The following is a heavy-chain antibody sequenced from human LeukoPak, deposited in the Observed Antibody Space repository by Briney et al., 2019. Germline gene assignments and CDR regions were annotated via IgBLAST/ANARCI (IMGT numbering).Heavy chain of an antibody. D-gene: IGHD3-3*01. CDR3: ARGDFCSKSNCYLRPMDV. V-gene: IGHV4-59*01. CDR2: IYYSGST. J-gene: IGHJ6*03. Sequence: SETLSLTCSVSGGSISDYYWICMPQPPGKGVVWIGYIYYSGSTTYNPSLKSRVTMSVDAAKNQFSLKVRSVTAADTAVYYCARGDFCSKSNCYLRPMDVWGKGTTVTVSS. CDR1: GGSISDYY.